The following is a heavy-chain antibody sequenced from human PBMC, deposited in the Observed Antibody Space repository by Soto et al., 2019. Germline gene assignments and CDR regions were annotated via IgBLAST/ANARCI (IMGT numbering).Heavy chain of an antibody. J-gene: IGHJ4*02. V-gene: IGHV3-30*03. CDR3: ARVSRGLPDDY. Sequence: QVQLVESGGGVVQPGRSLRLSCAASGFTFSSYGMHWVRQAPGKGLEWVAVISYDGSNKYYADSVKGRFTISRDNSKNTLYLQMNSLRAEDTAVYYCARVSRGLPDDYWGQGTLVTVSS. D-gene: IGHD3-10*01. CDR2: ISYDGSNK. CDR1: GFTFSSYG.